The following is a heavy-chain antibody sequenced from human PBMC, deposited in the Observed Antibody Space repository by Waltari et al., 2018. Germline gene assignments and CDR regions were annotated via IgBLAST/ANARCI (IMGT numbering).Heavy chain of an antibody. V-gene: IGHV3-13*01. CDR3: VRRYFDWLSSYWYFDL. J-gene: IGHJ2*01. D-gene: IGHD3-9*01. CDR1: GFPFSSYD. Sequence: EVQLVESGGGLVQPGGSLRLSCAASGFPFSSYDMHWVRQAPGKGLEWVSAIGTAGDTYYPGSVKGRFTISRENAKNSLYLQMNSLRAGDTAVYYCVRRYFDWLSSYWYFDLWGRGTLVTVSS. CDR2: IGTAGDT.